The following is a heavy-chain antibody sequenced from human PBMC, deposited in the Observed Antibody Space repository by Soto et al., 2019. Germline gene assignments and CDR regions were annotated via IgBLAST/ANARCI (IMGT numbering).Heavy chain of an antibody. D-gene: IGHD3-10*01. CDR2: IIPIFGTA. CDR3: ARAYGPYNWFEP. Sequence: SVLLSCAPSGGTFRSSAISWVRQAPGQGLEWMGGIIPIFGTANYAQKFQGRVTITADESTSTAYMELSSLRSEDTAVYYCARAYGPYNWFEPWGQGTPVTVSA. CDR1: GGTFRSSA. J-gene: IGHJ5*02. V-gene: IGHV1-69*13.